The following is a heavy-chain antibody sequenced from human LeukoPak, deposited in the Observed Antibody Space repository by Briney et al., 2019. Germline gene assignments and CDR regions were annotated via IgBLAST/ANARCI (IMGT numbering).Heavy chain of an antibody. J-gene: IGHJ4*02. CDR3: AKDRYSSWYLTLDY. CDR1: GFTFSSYA. V-gene: IGHV3-23*01. D-gene: IGHD6-13*01. CDR2: ISGSGDST. Sequence: GGSPRLSCAASGFTFSSYAMTWVRQAPGKGLEWVSVISGSGDSTNYADSVKGRFTISRDNSKNTLYLQMNSLRAEDTAVYYCAKDRYSSWYLTLDYWGQGTLVTVSS.